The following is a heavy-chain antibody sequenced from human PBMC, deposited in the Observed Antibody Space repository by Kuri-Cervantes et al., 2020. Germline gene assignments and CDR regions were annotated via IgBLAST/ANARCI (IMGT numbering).Heavy chain of an antibody. D-gene: IGHD4-17*01. Sequence: GESLKISCAASGFTFSSYGMHWVRQAPGKGLEWVAVISYDGSNKYYTDSVKGRFTISRDNAKNSLYLQMNSLRDEDTAVYYCARGDYGDLVHGMDVWGQGTTVTVSS. CDR2: ISYDGSNK. CDR1: GFTFSSYG. V-gene: IGHV3-30*03. J-gene: IGHJ6*02. CDR3: ARGDYGDLVHGMDV.